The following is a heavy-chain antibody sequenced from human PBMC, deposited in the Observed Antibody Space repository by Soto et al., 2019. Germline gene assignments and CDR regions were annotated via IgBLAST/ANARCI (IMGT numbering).Heavy chain of an antibody. Sequence: GGSLRLSCAASGFTFSSYGMHWVRQAPGKGLEWVAVISYDGSNKYYADSVKGRFTISRDNSKNTLYLQMNSLRAEDTAVYYCAKVPVRYFDWFDSELDYWGQGTLVTVSS. CDR1: GFTFSSYG. CDR2: ISYDGSNK. V-gene: IGHV3-30*18. CDR3: AKVPVRYFDWFDSELDY. D-gene: IGHD3-9*01. J-gene: IGHJ4*02.